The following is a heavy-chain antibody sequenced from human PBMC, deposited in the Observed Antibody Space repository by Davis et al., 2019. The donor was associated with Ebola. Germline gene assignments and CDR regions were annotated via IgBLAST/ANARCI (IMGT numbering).Heavy chain of an antibody. CDR1: GFTFSGSA. CDR3: THSSGYNNADY. D-gene: IGHD3-22*01. CDR2: IRSKANSYAT. J-gene: IGHJ4*02. V-gene: IGHV3-73*01. Sequence: GESPKISCAASGFTFSGSAMHWVRQASGKGLEWVGRIRSKANSYATAYAASVKGRFTISRDDSKNTAYLQMNSLKTEDTAVYYCTHSSGYNNADYWGQGTLVTVSS.